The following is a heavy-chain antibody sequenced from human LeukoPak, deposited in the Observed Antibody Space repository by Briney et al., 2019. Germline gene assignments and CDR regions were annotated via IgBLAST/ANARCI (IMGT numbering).Heavy chain of an antibody. Sequence: GGSLILSCAASGFTFSNYEMNWVRQAPGKGLEWVSFISSSGSHTFYAESVKGRFTISRDNSKNTLYLQMNSLRAEDTAVYYCAKDYLLYRYYYYYMDVWGKGTTVTVSS. CDR3: AKDYLLYRYYYYYMDV. CDR2: ISSSGSHT. CDR1: GFTFSNYE. J-gene: IGHJ6*03. V-gene: IGHV3-48*03. D-gene: IGHD1-26*01.